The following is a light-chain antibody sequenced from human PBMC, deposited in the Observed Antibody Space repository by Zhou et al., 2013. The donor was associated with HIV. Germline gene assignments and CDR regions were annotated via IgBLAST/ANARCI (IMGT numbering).Light chain of an antibody. V-gene: IGKV1-33*01. CDR3: QQCDDLPIT. CDR1: QSIITF. J-gene: IGKJ3*01. Sequence: DTQLTQSPSSLSASVGDRVTITCRASQSIITFLNWYQQKPGKAPKLLIYAASSLRSGVPSRFSGSGSGTDFTFTISSLQPEDVATYFCQQCDDLPITFGPGTKVDI. CDR2: AAS.